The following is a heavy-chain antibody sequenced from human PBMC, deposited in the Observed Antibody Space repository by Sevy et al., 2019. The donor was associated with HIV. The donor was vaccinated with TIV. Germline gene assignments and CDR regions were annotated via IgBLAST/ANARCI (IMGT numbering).Heavy chain of an antibody. D-gene: IGHD6-13*01. V-gene: IGHV3-23*01. CDR1: GFTFSSYD. CDR2: ISPTGGTT. Sequence: GSLRLSCAASGFTFSSYDMSWVRQAPGKGLEWVSGISPTGGTTHYAESVKGRFIISRDNSKKTLFLQMNSLRAEDTALYYCAKDLEQQLGLDYWGQGTQVTVSS. CDR3: AKDLEQQLGLDY. J-gene: IGHJ4*02.